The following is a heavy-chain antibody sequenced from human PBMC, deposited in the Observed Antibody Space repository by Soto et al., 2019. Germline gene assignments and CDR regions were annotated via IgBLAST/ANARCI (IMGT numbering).Heavy chain of an antibody. CDR3: TRITSLAGVY. D-gene: IGHD3-10*01. J-gene: IGHJ4*02. V-gene: IGHV4-61*08. CDR2: IAYNGGT. Sequence: QVQLQESGPGLVKPSETLSLTCTVSDGSVSSYGYYWTWVRQAPGKGLEWIGYIAYNGGTSYNPSLRSRVTISVDTSKSQFSLDLSFATAADTAVYYCTRITSLAGVYWGQGTLVTVSS. CDR1: DGSVSSYGYY.